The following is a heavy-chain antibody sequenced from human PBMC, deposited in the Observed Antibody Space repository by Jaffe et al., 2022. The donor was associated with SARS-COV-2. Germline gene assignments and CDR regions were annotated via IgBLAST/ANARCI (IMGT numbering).Heavy chain of an antibody. J-gene: IGHJ1*01. CDR3: ARARPDYDGSGSIDLQR. Sequence: QVQLVQSGAEVKEPGASLKVSCKASGYTFTSYDIHWVRQGTGQGLEWLGWMNPTSGNTGYAQKVQGRVTMTRDTSISTAYMELSSLRSEDTAVYYCARARPDYDGSGSIDLQRWGQGTLVTVSS. V-gene: IGHV1-8*01. CDR1: GYTFTSYD. D-gene: IGHD3-10*01. CDR2: MNPTSGNT.